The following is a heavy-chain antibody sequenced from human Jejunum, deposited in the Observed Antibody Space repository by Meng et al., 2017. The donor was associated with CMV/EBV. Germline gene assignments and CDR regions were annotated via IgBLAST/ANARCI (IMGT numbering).Heavy chain of an antibody. J-gene: IGHJ4*02. Sequence: QVRLKESGPGLVKPSVTLSLTCTVSGSSIISGRHFWGWIRQAPGKGLEWIATVHYTETTHYNPSLRSRITISVDTAKNQISLKVSSLTAADTAIYYCAADISTAWFYYWGQGSLVTVSS. CDR3: AADISTAWFYY. V-gene: IGHV4-39*07. CDR2: VHYTETT. D-gene: IGHD2-2*01. CDR1: GSSIISGRHF.